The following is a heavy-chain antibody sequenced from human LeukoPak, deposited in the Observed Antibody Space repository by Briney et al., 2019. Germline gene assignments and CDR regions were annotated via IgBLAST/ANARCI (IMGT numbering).Heavy chain of an antibody. D-gene: IGHD3-9*01. J-gene: IGHJ3*02. CDR3: ARGLFDYDILTGYPPPDAFDI. Sequence: SETLSLTCAVYGGSFSGYYWSWLRQPPGKGLEWIGEINHSGGTNYNPSLKSRVTISVDTSKNRSSLKLSSVTAADTAVYYCARGLFDYDILTGYPPPDAFDIWGQGTMVTVSS. CDR1: GGSFSGYY. V-gene: IGHV4-34*01. CDR2: INHSGGT.